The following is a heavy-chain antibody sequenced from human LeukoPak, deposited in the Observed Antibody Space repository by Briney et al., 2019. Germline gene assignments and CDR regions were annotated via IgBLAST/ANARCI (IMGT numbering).Heavy chain of an antibody. CDR1: GGSISSGGYS. CDR2: IYHSGST. V-gene: IGHV4-30-2*01. D-gene: IGHD1-26*01. CDR3: ARVVRWGSSGSPYYGMDV. J-gene: IGHJ6*02. Sequence: SETLSLTCAVSGGSISSGGYSWSWIRQPPGKGLEWIGYIYHSGSTYYNPSLKSRVTISVDRSKNQFSLKLSSVTAADTAVYYCARVVRWGSSGSPYYGMDVWGQGTTVTVSS.